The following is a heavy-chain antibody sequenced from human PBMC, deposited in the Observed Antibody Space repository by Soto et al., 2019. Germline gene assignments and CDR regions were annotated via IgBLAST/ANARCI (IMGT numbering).Heavy chain of an antibody. CDR1: GFTFSYHA. J-gene: IGHJ4*02. V-gene: IGHV3-30*03. CDR3: VRDNGSPGSPFDS. D-gene: IGHD1-26*01. CDR2: ISSDGSVA. Sequence: QVQLVESGGVLGPPGRSRRLSCAVSGFTFSYHAMHWVRRAPGEGLAWVALISSDGSVANYADSVKGRFTISRDNSRHTLYLQMNNLRSEDTAIYYCVRDNGSPGSPFDSWGQGTLVTVSS.